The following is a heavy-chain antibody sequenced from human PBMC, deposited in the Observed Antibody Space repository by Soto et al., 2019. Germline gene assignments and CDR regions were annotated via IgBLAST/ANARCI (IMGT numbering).Heavy chain of an antibody. Sequence: GGSLRLSCAASGFTFSSYGMHWVRQTPGKGLEWVAVISYDGSNKYYADSVRGRFTISRDNSKNTLYLHVNSLRTDDTAVYYCAKDPAPDNLGYFDYWGQGTLVTVSS. J-gene: IGHJ4*02. CDR3: AKDPAPDNLGYFDY. CDR2: ISYDGSNK. D-gene: IGHD3-16*01. V-gene: IGHV3-30*18. CDR1: GFTFSSYG.